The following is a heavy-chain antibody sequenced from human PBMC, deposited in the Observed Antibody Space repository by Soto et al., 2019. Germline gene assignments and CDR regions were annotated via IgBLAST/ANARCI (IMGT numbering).Heavy chain of an antibody. CDR1: GGTFSSYA. V-gene: IGHV1-69*01. Sequence: QVQLVQSGAEVKKPGSSVKVSCKASGGTFSSYAISWVRQAPGQGLEWMGGIIPIFVTANYAQKYQGRVTITADENTSTDDKELIRLRYEDTAVYYCARGFITIFGVASSIDYWGKGTLVTVSS. CDR2: IIPIFVTA. CDR3: ARGFITIFGVASSIDY. D-gene: IGHD3-3*01. J-gene: IGHJ4*02.